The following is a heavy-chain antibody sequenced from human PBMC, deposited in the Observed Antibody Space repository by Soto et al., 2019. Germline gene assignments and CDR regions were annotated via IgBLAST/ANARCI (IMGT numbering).Heavy chain of an antibody. J-gene: IGHJ6*02. V-gene: IGHV4-31*03. CDR2: NYYSGIT. CDR3: ARGSSIAGLYYGMDV. D-gene: IGHD6-6*01. CDR1: GGSISSGGYY. Sequence: QVQLQESGPGLVKPSQTLSLTCTVSGGSISSGGYYWTWIRQHPGKGLEWIGYNYYSGITYYNPSLKGRVTISLDTSKNQVSLKLSSGTAADTAVYYCARGSSIAGLYYGMDVWGQGTTVTVSS.